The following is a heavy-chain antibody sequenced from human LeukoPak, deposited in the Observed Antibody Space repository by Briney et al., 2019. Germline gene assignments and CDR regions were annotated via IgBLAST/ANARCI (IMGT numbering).Heavy chain of an antibody. D-gene: IGHD3-22*01. CDR1: GGSISNYY. CDR3: ARGDYFDSSGYPDY. CDR2: INHSGST. J-gene: IGHJ4*02. Sequence: PSETLSLTCTVSGGSISNYYWSWIRQPPGKGLEWIGEINHSGSTNYNPSLKSRVTISVDTSKNQFSLKLSSVTAADTAVYYCARGDYFDSSGYPDYWGQGTLVTVSS. V-gene: IGHV4-34*01.